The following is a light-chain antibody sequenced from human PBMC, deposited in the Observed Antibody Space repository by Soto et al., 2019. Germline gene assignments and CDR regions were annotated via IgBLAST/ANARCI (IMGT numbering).Light chain of an antibody. CDR2: GAS. J-gene: IGKJ3*01. V-gene: IGKV3-20*01. CDR3: QQYGSGGLFT. CDR1: QSVSSSY. Sequence: EIVLTQSPGTLSLSPGERATLSCRASQSVSSSYLAWYQQKPGQAPRLLIYGASSRATGIPDRFSGSGSGTDFTLTISRLEPEDFAVYYCQQYGSGGLFTFGPGTKVDIK.